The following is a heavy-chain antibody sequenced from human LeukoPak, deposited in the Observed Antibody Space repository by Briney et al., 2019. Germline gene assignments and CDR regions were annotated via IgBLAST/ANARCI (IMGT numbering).Heavy chain of an antibody. J-gene: IGHJ3*02. D-gene: IGHD2-15*01. CDR1: GYSFTSYW. CDR3: ASRGVVAASAVGAFDI. Sequence: GESLKISCKGSGYSFTSYWIGWVRQLPGKGLEWMGIIYPGDSDTRYSPSFQGQVTISADKSISTAYLQWSSLKASDTAMYYCASRGVVAASAVGAFDIWGQGTMVTVSS. CDR2: IYPGDSDT. V-gene: IGHV5-51*01.